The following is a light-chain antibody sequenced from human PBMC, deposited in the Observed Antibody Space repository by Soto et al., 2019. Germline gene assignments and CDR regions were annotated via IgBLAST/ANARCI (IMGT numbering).Light chain of an antibody. CDR1: QSVSSFY. J-gene: IGKJ1*01. CDR3: QQYGSSVWT. CDR2: DAS. Sequence: EIVLTLSPCTLALSPGERATLSCRASQSVSSFYLAWYQQKPGQAPRLLIYDASNRATGIPARFSGSGSGTDFTLTISRLEPEDFAVYYCQQYGSSVWTFGQGTKVDIK. V-gene: IGKV3-20*01.